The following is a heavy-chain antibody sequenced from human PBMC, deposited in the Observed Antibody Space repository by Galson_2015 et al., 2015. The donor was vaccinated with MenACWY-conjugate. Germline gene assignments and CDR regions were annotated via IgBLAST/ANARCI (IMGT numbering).Heavy chain of an antibody. V-gene: IGHV5-51*01. J-gene: IGHJ3*01. D-gene: IGHD2-21*01. CDR3: TRRLIANFRDAFDF. CDR1: GYIFSTYW. Sequence: QSGAEVKKPGESLTISCQGSGYIFSTYWIAWMRQMPGIGLERMGMIDPGETYIRDTPSFEGQVTMSDGKSISTAYLRWSSLKASDTAMYYCTRRLIANFRDAFDFWGQGTMVTVSS. CDR2: IDPGETYI.